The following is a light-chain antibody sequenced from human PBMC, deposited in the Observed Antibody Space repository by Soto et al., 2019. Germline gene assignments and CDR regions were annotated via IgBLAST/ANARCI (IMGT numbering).Light chain of an antibody. Sequence: EIVMTQSPATLSVSPGERATLSCRASQSVRISLAWYQQKPSQAPRLLIYGASTRANGIPARFSGSGSGTEFTLTISSLQSEDFAVYYCQQYDTWPPRYTFGQGTKLEI. V-gene: IGKV3-15*01. CDR2: GAS. CDR3: QQYDTWPPRYT. J-gene: IGKJ2*01. CDR1: QSVRIS.